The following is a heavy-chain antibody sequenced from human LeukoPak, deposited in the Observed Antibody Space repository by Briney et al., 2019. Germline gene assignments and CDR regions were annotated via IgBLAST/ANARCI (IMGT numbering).Heavy chain of an antibody. CDR2: IYYSGST. J-gene: IGHJ4*02. Sequence: PSETLSLTCTVSAGSISLYDTYYWNWIRQSPGKGLEWIGYIYYSGSTSYNPSLKSRVTISVDTFRNQFSLKLTSVTAADTAIYYCAKSDYYGASDYWGQGTLVTVSS. CDR3: AKSDYYGASDY. CDR1: AGSISLYDTYY. V-gene: IGHV4-61*01. D-gene: IGHD3-10*01.